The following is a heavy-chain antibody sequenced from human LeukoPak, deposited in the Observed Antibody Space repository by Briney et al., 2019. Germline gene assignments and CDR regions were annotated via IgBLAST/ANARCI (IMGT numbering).Heavy chain of an antibody. Sequence: ASVKVSCKASGYTFTGYYMHWVRQAPGQGLEWMGWINPNSGGTNYAQKFQGRVTMTRDTSISTAYMELSRLRSDDTAVYYCAREWIAVAGTVSPWGQGTLVTASS. J-gene: IGHJ5*02. D-gene: IGHD6-19*01. CDR3: AREWIAVAGTVSP. CDR1: GYTFTGYY. V-gene: IGHV1-2*02. CDR2: INPNSGGT.